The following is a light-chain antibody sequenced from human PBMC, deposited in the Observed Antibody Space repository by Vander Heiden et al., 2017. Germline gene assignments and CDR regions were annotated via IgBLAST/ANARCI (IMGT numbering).Light chain of an antibody. CDR1: SSNIGNKY. CDR2: ENN. V-gene: IGLV1-51*02. J-gene: IGLJ1*01. Sequence: QSVLTQPPSVSAAPGQKVTISCSGSSSNIGNKYVSWYQQLPGTAPKLLMYENNKRPSGIPDRFSGSKSGTSATLGITGLQTGDEADYYCGTWDSSLSAYVYGTGTKVTVL. CDR3: GTWDSSLSAYV.